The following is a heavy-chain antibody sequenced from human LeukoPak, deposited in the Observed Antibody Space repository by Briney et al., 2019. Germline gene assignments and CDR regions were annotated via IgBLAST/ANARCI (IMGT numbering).Heavy chain of an antibody. V-gene: IGHV3-21*01. D-gene: IGHD3-22*01. Sequence: GGSLRLSCAASGFTFSSYSMNWVRQAPGKGVEWVSSISSSSSYIYYADSVKGRFTISRDNAKNSLYLQMNSLRAEDTAVYYCARDGHYDTRSFDYWGQGTLVTVSS. CDR3: ARDGHYDTRSFDY. CDR1: GFTFSSYS. J-gene: IGHJ4*02. CDR2: ISSSSSYI.